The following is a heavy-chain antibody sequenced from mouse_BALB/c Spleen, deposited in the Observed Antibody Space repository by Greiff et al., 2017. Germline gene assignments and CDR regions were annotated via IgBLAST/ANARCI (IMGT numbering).Heavy chain of an antibody. V-gene: IGHV1-5*01. CDR2: IYPGNSDT. CDR1: GYTFTSYW. J-gene: IGHJ3*01. D-gene: IGHD2-10*02. CDR3: TRKYGNAWFAY. Sequence: VQLKESGTVLARPGASVKMSCKASGYTFTSYWMHWVKQRPGQGLEWIGAIYPGNSDTSYNQKFKGKAKLTAVTSTSPAYMELSSLTNEDSAVYYGTRKYGNAWFAYWGQGTLVTVSA.